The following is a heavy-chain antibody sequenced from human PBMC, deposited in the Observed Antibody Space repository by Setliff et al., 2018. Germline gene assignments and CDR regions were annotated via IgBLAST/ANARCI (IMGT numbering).Heavy chain of an antibody. CDR2: IYSGGTT. CDR3: AKGPPSSGTYGGYFQH. D-gene: IGHD1-26*01. CDR1: GFSVSDNY. Sequence: PGGSLRLSCAASGFSVSDNYMNWVRQAPGKGLEWVSVIYSGGTTYYAGSVKGRFTISRDNSKKTLYLQMNSLRAEDTAVDYCAKGPPSSGTYGGYFQHWGQGTLVTVSS. J-gene: IGHJ1*01. V-gene: IGHV3-66*01.